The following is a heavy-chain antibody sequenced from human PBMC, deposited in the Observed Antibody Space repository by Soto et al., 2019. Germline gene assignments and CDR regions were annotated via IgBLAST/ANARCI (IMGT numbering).Heavy chain of an antibody. V-gene: IGHV3-30-3*01. D-gene: IGHD4-4*01. CDR3: ARELHDYTFDY. CDR2: ISYDGSNK. J-gene: IGHJ4*02. CDR1: GFTFSSYA. Sequence: PGGSLRLSCAASGFTFSSYAMHWVRQAPGKGLEWVAVISYDGSNKYYADSVKGRFTISRDNSKNTLYLQMNSLRAEDTAVYYCARELHDYTFDYWGQGTLVTVSS.